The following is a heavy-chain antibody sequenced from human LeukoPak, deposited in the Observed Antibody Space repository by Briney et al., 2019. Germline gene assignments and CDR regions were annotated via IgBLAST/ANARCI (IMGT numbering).Heavy chain of an antibody. V-gene: IGHV4-59*01. Sequence: SETLSLTCTVSGGSISSYYWSWIRQPPGKGLEWIGYIYYSGSTNCNPSLKSRVTISVDTSKNQFSLKLSSVTAADTAVYYCARTGGAPHYIWGQGTMVTVSS. J-gene: IGHJ3*02. CDR3: ARTGGAPHYI. CDR2: IYYSGST. CDR1: GGSISSYY. D-gene: IGHD3-10*01.